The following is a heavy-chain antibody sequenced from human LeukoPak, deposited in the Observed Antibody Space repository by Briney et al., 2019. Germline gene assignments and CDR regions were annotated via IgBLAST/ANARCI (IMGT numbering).Heavy chain of an antibody. CDR2: IFHSGST. V-gene: IGHV4-38-2*01. Sequence: PSETLSLTCAVSGYSISSGYYWGWIRQPPGKGLEWIGSIFHSGSTYYNPSLRSRVTISVDTSNNHFSLKLSSVTAADTAVYYCARPRCGRGYDYFDYWGQGTLVTVSS. D-gene: IGHD2-15*01. CDR3: ARPRCGRGYDYFDY. J-gene: IGHJ4*02. CDR1: GYSISSGYY.